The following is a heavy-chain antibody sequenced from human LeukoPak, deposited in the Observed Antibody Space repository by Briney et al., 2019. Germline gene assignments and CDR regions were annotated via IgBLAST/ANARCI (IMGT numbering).Heavy chain of an antibody. D-gene: IGHD4-17*01. J-gene: IGHJ6*02. CDR3: ASAPDYGDYGRNYYYYGMDV. Sequence: ASVKVSCKASGGTFSSYAISWVRQAPGQGLEWMGRIIPILGIANYAQKFQGRVTITADKSTSTAYMELSSLRSEDTAVYYCASAPDYGDYGRNYYYYGMDVWGQGTTVTVSS. V-gene: IGHV1-69*04. CDR1: GGTFSSYA. CDR2: IIPILGIA.